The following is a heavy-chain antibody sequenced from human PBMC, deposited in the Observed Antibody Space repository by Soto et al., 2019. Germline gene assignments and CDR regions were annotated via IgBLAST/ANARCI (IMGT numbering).Heavy chain of an antibody. Sequence: SETLSLTCAVYGGSFSGYYCSWIRQPPGKGLEWIGEINHSGITNYNPSLKSRVTISVDTSKNQFSLKLSSVTAADKAVYYCARGGRIAVDGTIDYWGQGTLVAVSS. V-gene: IGHV4-34*01. CDR2: INHSGIT. CDR1: GGSFSGYY. J-gene: IGHJ4*02. D-gene: IGHD6-19*01. CDR3: ARGGRIAVDGTIDY.